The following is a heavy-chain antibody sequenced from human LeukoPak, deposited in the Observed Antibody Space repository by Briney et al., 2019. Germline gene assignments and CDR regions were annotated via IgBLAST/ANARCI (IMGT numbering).Heavy chain of an antibody. Sequence: GGSLRLSCAASGFTFSSYAMTCVRQAPGEGLEWVSAISSSGGSTYYPDSVKGRFTISRDNSKNTLFLQMNSLRAEDTAVYYCAKATTRDSSNTFDHWGQGILVTVSS. D-gene: IGHD3-22*01. CDR3: AKATTRDSSNTFDH. V-gene: IGHV3-23*01. J-gene: IGHJ4*02. CDR2: ISSSGGST. CDR1: GFTFSSYA.